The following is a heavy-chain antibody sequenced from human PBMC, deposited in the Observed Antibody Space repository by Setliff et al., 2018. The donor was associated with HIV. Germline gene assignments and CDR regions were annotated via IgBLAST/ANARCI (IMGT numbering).Heavy chain of an antibody. CDR3: ARPTNIDTLYYGSQSFYMYYYGMDV. Sequence: ETLSLTCAVSGGSISSSNWWSWVRQPPGKGLEWVSSISSSGTYIYYADSVKGRFTISRDNAKNPLYLQMNSLRAEDTAVYYCARPTNIDTLYYGSQSFYMYYYGMDVWGQGTTVTVSS. D-gene: IGHD3-10*01. CDR2: ISSSGTYI. V-gene: IGHV3-21*01. CDR1: GGSISSSNW. J-gene: IGHJ6*02.